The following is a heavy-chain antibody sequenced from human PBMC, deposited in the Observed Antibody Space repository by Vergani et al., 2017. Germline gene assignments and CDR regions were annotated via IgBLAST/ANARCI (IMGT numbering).Heavy chain of an antibody. CDR3: ARDFYQIYGGNSFFDY. Sequence: QVQLVESGGGLVKPGWSLRLSCAASGFTFSSYAMHWVRQAPGKGLEWVAVISYDGSNKYYADSVKGRFTISRDNSKNTLYLQMNSLRAEDTAVYYCARDFYQIYGGNSFFDYWGQGTLVTVSS. V-gene: IGHV3-30*01. CDR1: GFTFSSYA. CDR2: ISYDGSNK. J-gene: IGHJ4*02. D-gene: IGHD4-23*01.